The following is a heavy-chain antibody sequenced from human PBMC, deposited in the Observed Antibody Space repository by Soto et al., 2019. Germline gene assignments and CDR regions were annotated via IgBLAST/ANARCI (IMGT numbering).Heavy chain of an antibody. J-gene: IGHJ6*02. CDR2: ISAYNGNT. CDR3: ARDLGGSGSYYRSYYGMDV. V-gene: IGHV1-18*01. D-gene: IGHD3-10*01. CDR1: GYTFTSYG. Sequence: QVQLVQSGAEVKKPGASVKVSCKASGYTFTSYGISWVRQAPGQGLEWMGWISAYNGNTNYAQKLQGRVTMTTDTSTSTAYMEVRSLRSDDTAVYYCARDLGGSGSYYRSYYGMDVWGQGTTVTVSS.